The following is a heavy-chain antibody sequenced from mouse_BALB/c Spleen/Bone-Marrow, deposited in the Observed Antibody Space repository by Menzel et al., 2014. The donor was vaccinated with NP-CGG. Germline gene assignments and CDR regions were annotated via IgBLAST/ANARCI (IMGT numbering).Heavy chain of an antibody. CDR1: GFTFTDYY. CDR2: IRNKANGYTT. J-gene: IGHJ2*01. CDR3: ARDKGSVFFDY. V-gene: IGHV7-3*02. D-gene: IGHD1-3*01. Sequence: EVQRVESGGGLVQPGGSLTLTCATSGFTFTDYYMNWVRQPPGKALEWLGFIRNKANGYTTEYSTSVKGRFTISRDNCQSILYLQMNTLKGEDSATYYCARDKGSVFFDYWCQGTTLAVSS.